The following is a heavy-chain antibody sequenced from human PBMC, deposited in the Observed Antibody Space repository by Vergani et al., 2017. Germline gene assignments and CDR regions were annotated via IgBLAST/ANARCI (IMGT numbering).Heavy chain of an antibody. D-gene: IGHD6-19*01. CDR1: GFTFSSYA. V-gene: IGHV3-23*01. CDR2: ISGSGGST. Sequence: EVQLLESGGGLVQPGGSLRLSCAASGFTFSSYAMSWVRQAPGKGLEWVSAISGSGGSTYYADSVKGRFTISRDNSKNTLYLQMNSLRAEDTAVYYCAKEVSMYSGGWYGGVAFDYWGQGTLVTVSS. J-gene: IGHJ4*02. CDR3: AKEVSMYSGGWYGGVAFDY.